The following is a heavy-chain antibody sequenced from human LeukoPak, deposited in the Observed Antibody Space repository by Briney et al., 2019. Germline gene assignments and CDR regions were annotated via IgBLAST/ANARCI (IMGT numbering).Heavy chain of an antibody. V-gene: IGHV4-39*01. Sequence: SETLSLTCTVSGGSISSSSYYWGWIRQPPGKGLEWIGSIYYSGSTYYNPSLKSRVTISVDTSKNQFSLKLSSVTAADTAVYYCARRPLDWQRLVHGYFDYWGQGTLVTVSS. CDR1: GGSISSSSYY. CDR2: IYYSGST. CDR3: ARRPLDWQRLVHGYFDY. J-gene: IGHJ4*02. D-gene: IGHD6-13*01.